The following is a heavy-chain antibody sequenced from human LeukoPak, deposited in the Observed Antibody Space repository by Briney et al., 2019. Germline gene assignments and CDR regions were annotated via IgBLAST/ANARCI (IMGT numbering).Heavy chain of an antibody. Sequence: GGSLRLSCTVSGFTVSSNSMSWVRQAPGKGLEWVSFIYSDNTHYSDSVKGRFTISRDNAKNSLYLQMNSLRAEDTAVYYCARDGLGGSYYPGYYYYHMDVWGKGTTVTVSS. CDR1: GFTVSSNS. CDR3: ARDGLGGSYYPGYYYYHMDV. D-gene: IGHD1-26*01. V-gene: IGHV3-53*01. CDR2: IYSDNT. J-gene: IGHJ6*03.